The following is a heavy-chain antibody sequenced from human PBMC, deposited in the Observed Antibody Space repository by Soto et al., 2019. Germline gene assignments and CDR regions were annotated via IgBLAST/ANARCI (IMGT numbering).Heavy chain of an antibody. CDR3: ARRQDYYYGMDV. V-gene: IGHV4-59*01. CDR2: IYYSGST. Sequence: PSETLSLTCTVSGGSISSYYWSWIRQPPGKGLEWIGYIYYSGSTNYNPSLKSRVTISVYTSKNQFSLKLSSVTAAVTAVYYCARRQDYYYGMDVWGQGTTVTVSS. J-gene: IGHJ6*02. CDR1: GGSISSYY.